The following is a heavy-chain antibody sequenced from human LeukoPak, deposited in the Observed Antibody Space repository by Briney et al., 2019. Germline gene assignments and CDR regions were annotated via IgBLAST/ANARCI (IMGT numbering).Heavy chain of an antibody. CDR2: IYHSGST. CDR1: GGSISSSNW. D-gene: IGHD2-2*02. V-gene: IGHV4-4*02. CDR3: ARRGRTRYCSSTSCYRGAFDY. J-gene: IGHJ4*02. Sequence: SGTLSLTCAVSGGSISSSNWWSWVRQPPGKGLEWIGEIYHSGSTNYNPSLKSRVTISVDTSKNQFSLKLSSVTAADTAVYYCARRGRTRYCSSTSCYRGAFDYWGQGTLVTVSS.